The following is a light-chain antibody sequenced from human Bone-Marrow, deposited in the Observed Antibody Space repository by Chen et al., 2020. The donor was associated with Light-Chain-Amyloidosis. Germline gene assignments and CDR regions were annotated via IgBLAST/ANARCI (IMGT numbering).Light chain of an antibody. CDR1: SGSIATNY. Sequence: NFMLTQPHSVSHSPGKTVSISSTRSSGSIATNYVQGYQQRPGSSPTTVIYEADQSPSGVPDRFSGSIDRSSNSASLTISGLKTEDEADYYCQSYQGSSQGVFGGGTKLTVL. J-gene: IGLJ3*02. CDR2: EAD. CDR3: QSYQGSSQGV. V-gene: IGLV6-57*01.